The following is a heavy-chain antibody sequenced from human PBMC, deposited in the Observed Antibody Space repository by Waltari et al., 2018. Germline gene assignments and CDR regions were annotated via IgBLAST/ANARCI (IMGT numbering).Heavy chain of an antibody. Sequence: EVHLLESGGGLVQPGESQKLSCAASGFTFSRYAMSWVRQAPGKGLEWVAFIWRSGGGTYYADSVKGRFTISRDDSTNTLHLQMNSLRAEDTAVYYCARGAGSSAFDYWGQGTLVTVSS. CDR2: IWRSGGGT. CDR3: ARGAGSSAFDY. CDR1: GFTFSRYA. V-gene: IGHV3-23*01. J-gene: IGHJ4*02. D-gene: IGHD2-15*01.